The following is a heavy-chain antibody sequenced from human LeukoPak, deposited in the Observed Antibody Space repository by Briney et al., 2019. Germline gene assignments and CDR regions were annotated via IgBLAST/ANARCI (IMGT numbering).Heavy chain of an antibody. V-gene: IGHV3-23*01. J-gene: IGHJ4*02. CDR1: GFTFSSYA. CDR3: AKGAGYCSSISCTGYSGYDFRFDD. CDR2: ISGSGGST. D-gene: IGHD5-12*01. Sequence: PGGSLRLSCAASGFTFSSYAMSWVRQAPGKGLEWVSVISGSGGSTYYADSVKGRFTISRDNSKNTLYLQVNSLRAEDTAVYYCAKGAGYCSSISCTGYSGYDFRFDDWGQGTLVTVSS.